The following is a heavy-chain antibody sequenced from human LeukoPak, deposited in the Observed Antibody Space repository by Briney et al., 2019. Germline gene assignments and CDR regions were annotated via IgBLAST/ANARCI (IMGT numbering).Heavy chain of an antibody. D-gene: IGHD3-10*01. Sequence: SETLSLTCTVSGGSISSYYWSWIRQPPGKGLEWIGYIYYSGSTNYNPSLKSRVTISVDTSKNQFSLKLSSVTAADTAVYYCARDGWGTPAFDYWGQGTLVTVSS. J-gene: IGHJ4*02. CDR2: IYYSGST. CDR3: ARDGWGTPAFDY. CDR1: GGSISSYY. V-gene: IGHV4-59*01.